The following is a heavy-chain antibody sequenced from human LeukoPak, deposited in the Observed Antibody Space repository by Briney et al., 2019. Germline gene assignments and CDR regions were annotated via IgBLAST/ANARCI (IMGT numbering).Heavy chain of an antibody. Sequence: SETLSLTCAVYGGSFSGYYWGWIRQPPGKGLEWIGEINHSGSTNYNPSLKSRVTISVDTSKYQFSLKLSSVTAADTAVYYCARGIYYDSLDYWGQGTLVTVSS. CDR3: ARGIYYDSLDY. V-gene: IGHV4-34*01. CDR1: GGSFSGYY. CDR2: INHSGST. J-gene: IGHJ4*02. D-gene: IGHD3-3*01.